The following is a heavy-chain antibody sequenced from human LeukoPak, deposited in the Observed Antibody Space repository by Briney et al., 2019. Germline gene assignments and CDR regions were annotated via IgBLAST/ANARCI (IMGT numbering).Heavy chain of an antibody. Sequence: SETLSLTCTVSLGAISNYYGSWIRQPAGKGLEWIGRISASGNTNYNPSLKSRVTMSVDTSMNLFALKLSSVTAADTAVHYCARQGVATAIDYWGQGTLVTVSS. D-gene: IGHD2-21*02. J-gene: IGHJ4*02. CDR1: LGAISNYY. CDR2: ISASGNT. CDR3: ARQGVATAIDY. V-gene: IGHV4-4*07.